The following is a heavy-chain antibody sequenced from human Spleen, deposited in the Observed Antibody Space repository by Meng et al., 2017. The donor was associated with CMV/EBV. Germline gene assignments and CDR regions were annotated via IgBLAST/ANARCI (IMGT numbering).Heavy chain of an antibody. CDR3: ARGDIATSRRPIDGYDMDV. V-gene: IGHV4-38-2*02. J-gene: IGHJ6*02. Sequence: SETLSLTCTFSGYSISSGYYWGWIRQPPGKGLEWIGSIYHSGSTYYNPSLKSRVTISVDTSKNQFSLKLSSVTAADTAVYYCARGDIATSRRPIDGYDMDVWGQGTTVTVSS. CDR2: IYHSGST. D-gene: IGHD5-12*01. CDR1: GYSISSGYY.